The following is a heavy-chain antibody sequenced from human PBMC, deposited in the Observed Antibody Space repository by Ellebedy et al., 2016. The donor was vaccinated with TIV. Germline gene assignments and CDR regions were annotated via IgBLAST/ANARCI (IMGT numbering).Heavy chain of an antibody. Sequence: GESLKISCAASGFTFSRYAMSWVRQAPGKGLEWVSGIFGSGGGISYADSVKGRFTISRDNSQSMVHLQMNSLRPEDTAVYYCAKDRTSGDGYWVFDQWGQGTLVTVSS. CDR1: GFTFSRYA. CDR2: IFGSGGGI. V-gene: IGHV3-23*01. J-gene: IGHJ4*02. CDR3: AKDRTSGDGYWVFDQ. D-gene: IGHD5-18*01.